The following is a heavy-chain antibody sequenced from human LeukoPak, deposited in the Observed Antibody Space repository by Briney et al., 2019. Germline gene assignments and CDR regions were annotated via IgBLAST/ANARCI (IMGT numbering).Heavy chain of an antibody. V-gene: IGHV3-74*01. J-gene: IGHJ6*02. CDR1: GFTFSSSW. Sequence: TGGSLRLSCAASGFTFSSSWMHWVRQAPGKGLVWVSRINHDGSTTNYVDSVKGRFTISRDNAKNTLYLQMNSLRAEDTAVFYCVRDRFYAMDVWGQGTTVTVSS. CDR3: VRDRFYAMDV. CDR2: INHDGSTT.